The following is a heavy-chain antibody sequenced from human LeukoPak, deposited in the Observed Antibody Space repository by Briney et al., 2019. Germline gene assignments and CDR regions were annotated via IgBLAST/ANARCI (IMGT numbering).Heavy chain of an antibody. CDR1: GFTFSNYA. CDR2: IGGSESIV. D-gene: IGHD1-7*01. CDR3: AREMVAGTFDS. Sequence: GGSLRLSCAASGFTFSNYAMSWIRQAPGKGLEWISDIGGSESIVSYGGSVRGRFTVSRDFAMNSLFLQLNSLSADDTAVYYCAREMVAGTFDSWGQGTLVTVSS. J-gene: IGHJ4*02. V-gene: IGHV3-11*01.